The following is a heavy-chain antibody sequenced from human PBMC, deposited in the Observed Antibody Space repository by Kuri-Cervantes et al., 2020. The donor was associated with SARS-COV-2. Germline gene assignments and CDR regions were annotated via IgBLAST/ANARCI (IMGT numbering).Heavy chain of an antibody. CDR2: IGSAGDP. CDR1: GFTFSRYD. V-gene: IGHV3-13*05. D-gene: IGHD1-1*01. Sequence: GGSLRLSCAASGFTFSRYDMHWVRQAKGKGLEWVSAIGSAGDPNHPGSVQGRITLSRDNAKNMLFLQMNSLRAEDTAVYYCVRDGDHWNFDYWGQGTLVTVSS. J-gene: IGHJ4*02. CDR3: VRDGDHWNFDY.